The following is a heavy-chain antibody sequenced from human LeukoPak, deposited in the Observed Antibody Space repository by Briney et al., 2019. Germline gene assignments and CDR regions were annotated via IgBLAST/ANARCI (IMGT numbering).Heavy chain of an antibody. J-gene: IGHJ4*02. CDR2: INSDGSST. V-gene: IGHV3-74*01. D-gene: IGHD4-11*01. CDR1: GFTFSNFA. CDR3: ARGNSHSFDY. Sequence: GGSLRLSCAASGFTFSNFAMTWVRQTPGKGPVWVSRINSDGSSTSYADSVKGRFTISRDNAKNTLYLQMNSLRAEDTAVYYCARGNSHSFDYWGQGALVTVSS.